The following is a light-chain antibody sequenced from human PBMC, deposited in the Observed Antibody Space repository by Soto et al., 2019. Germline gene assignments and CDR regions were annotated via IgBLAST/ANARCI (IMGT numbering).Light chain of an antibody. CDR3: QQYDSSPT. CDR2: GAS. V-gene: IGKV3-20*01. J-gene: IGKJ4*01. Sequence: EIVLTQSPGTLSLSPGERATLSCRASQSVSSNYLAWYQKKPGQAPRLLIYGASSRATGIPDRFSGSGSGTDFSLTISRLEPEDFAVYYCQQYDSSPTFGRGTKVEIK. CDR1: QSVSSNY.